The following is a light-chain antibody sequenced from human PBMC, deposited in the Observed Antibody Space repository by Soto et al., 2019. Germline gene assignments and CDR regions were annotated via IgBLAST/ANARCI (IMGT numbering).Light chain of an antibody. CDR2: KAS. V-gene: IGKV1-5*03. Sequence: DIQMTQSPSTLSASVGDRVTITCRASQSISSWLAWYQQKPGKAPKLLIYKASSLESGVPSRFSGSGSRTELTLTISSLQPDDFATYCCQQYNSYRTFGQGTKVEIK. CDR1: QSISSW. CDR3: QQYNSYRT. J-gene: IGKJ1*01.